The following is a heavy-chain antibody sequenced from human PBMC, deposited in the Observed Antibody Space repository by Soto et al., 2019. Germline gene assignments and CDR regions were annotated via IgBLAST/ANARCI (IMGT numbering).Heavy chain of an antibody. J-gene: IGHJ5*02. V-gene: IGHV5-51*01. CDR2: IYPGDSDT. CDR3: ARRRAARPGGWFDP. D-gene: IGHD6-6*01. Sequence: GESVKISCNGSRYSFTTCWLGWVRQMPGKGLEWMGIIYPGDSDTRYSPSFQGQVTISADKSISTAYLQLSSLKASDTAMYYCARRRAARPGGWFDPWGQGTLVTVSS. CDR1: RYSFTTCW.